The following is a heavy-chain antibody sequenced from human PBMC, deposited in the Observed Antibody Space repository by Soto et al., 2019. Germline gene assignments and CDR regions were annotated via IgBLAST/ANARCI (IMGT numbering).Heavy chain of an antibody. V-gene: IGHV1-58*01. CDR2: IVVGSGNT. D-gene: IGHD5-12*01. Sequence: SVKVSCKASGFTFTSSAVQWVRQARGQRLEWIGWIVVGSGNTNYAQKFQERVTITRDMSTSTAYMELSSLRSEDTAVYFCAADVTYDGKFDIRAQRTMVTGSS. CDR1: GFTFTSSA. J-gene: IGHJ3*02. CDR3: AADVTYDGKFDI.